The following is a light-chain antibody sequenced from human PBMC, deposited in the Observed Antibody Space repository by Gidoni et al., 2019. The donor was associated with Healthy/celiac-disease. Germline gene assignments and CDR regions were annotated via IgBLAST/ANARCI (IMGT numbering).Light chain of an antibody. Sequence: DIVMTQSPDSRAVSLGERATINCKSSQSVLYSSNNKNYLAWYQQKPGQPPKLLIYWASTRESGVPDRFSGSGSGTDFTLTISSLQAEDVAVYYCQQYYSTPWTFGQXTKVEIK. CDR1: QSVLYSSNNKNY. V-gene: IGKV4-1*01. J-gene: IGKJ1*01. CDR3: QQYYSTPWT. CDR2: WAS.